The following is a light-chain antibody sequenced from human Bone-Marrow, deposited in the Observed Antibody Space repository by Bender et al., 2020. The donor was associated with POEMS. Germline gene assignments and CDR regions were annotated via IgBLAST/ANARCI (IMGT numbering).Light chain of an antibody. CDR3: QVWDSSSDQYV. Sequence: SYVLTQPPSVSVAPGQTARISCGGHNIGSKHVHWYQQKLGQAPVLVIYDDSDRPSGIPARFSGSNSGNTATLTLRSVEAADEADYYCQVWDSSSDQYVFGTGTQVTVL. CDR1: NIGSKH. J-gene: IGLJ1*01. V-gene: IGLV3-21*02. CDR2: DDS.